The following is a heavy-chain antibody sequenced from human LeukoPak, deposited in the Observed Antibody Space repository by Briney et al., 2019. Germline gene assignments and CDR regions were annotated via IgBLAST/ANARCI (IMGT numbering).Heavy chain of an antibody. J-gene: IGHJ4*02. D-gene: IGHD5-12*01. CDR1: GFTFSNAW. V-gene: IGHV3-15*01. Sequence: GGSLRLSCAASGFTFSNAWMSWVRQAPGKGLEWVGRIKSKTDGGTTDYAAPVKGRFTISRDDSKNTLYLQMNSLKTEDTAVYYCTTDRGDMVARRDYWGQGTLVTVSS. CDR2: IKSKTDGGTT. CDR3: TTDRGDMVARRDY.